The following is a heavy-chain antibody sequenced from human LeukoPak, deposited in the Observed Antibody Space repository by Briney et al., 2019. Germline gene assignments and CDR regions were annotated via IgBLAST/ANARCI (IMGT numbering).Heavy chain of an antibody. Sequence: SETLSLTCGVYGGSFSGYYWSWIRQPPGKGLEWIGEINHSGSTNYNPSLKSRVTISADTSKNQFFLKLRSVTAADTAVYYCARGPFYGRYIQHWGQGTLVTVSS. CDR2: INHSGST. V-gene: IGHV4-34*01. D-gene: IGHD2/OR15-2a*01. J-gene: IGHJ1*01. CDR3: ARGPFYGRYIQH. CDR1: GGSFSGYY.